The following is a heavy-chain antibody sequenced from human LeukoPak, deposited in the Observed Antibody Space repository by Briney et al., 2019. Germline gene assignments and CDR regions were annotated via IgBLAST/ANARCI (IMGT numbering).Heavy chain of an antibody. CDR1: GFTFSSYA. CDR3: AKDEELMVGATKDYFDY. V-gene: IGHV3-23*01. D-gene: IGHD1-26*01. Sequence: GGSLRLSCAASGFTFSSYAMSWVRQAPGKGLEWVSAIGGSGGSTYYADSVKGRFTISRDNSKNTLYLQMNSLRAEDTAVYYCAKDEELMVGATKDYFDYWGQGTLVTVSS. J-gene: IGHJ4*02. CDR2: IGGSGGST.